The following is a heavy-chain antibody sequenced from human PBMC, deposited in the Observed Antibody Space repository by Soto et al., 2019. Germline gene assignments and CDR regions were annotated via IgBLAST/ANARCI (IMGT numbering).Heavy chain of an antibody. V-gene: IGHV3-30-3*01. CDR3: ARGWRWESRPGIAAAGSMDV. J-gene: IGHJ6*02. CDR1: GFTFSSYA. Sequence: GSLRLSCAASGFTFSSYAMHWVRQAPGKGLEWVAVISYDGSNKYYADSVKGRFTISRDNSKNTLYLQMNSLRAEDTAVYYCARGWRWESRPGIAAAGSMDVWGQGTTVTVSS. D-gene: IGHD6-13*01. CDR2: ISYDGSNK.